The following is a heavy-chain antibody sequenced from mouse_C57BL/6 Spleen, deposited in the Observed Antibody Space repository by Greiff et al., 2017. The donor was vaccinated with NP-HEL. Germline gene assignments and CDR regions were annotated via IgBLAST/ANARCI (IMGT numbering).Heavy chain of an antibody. J-gene: IGHJ2*01. Sequence: QVHVKQSGAELVRPGASVKLSCKASGYTFTDYYINWVKQRPGQGLEWIARIYPGSGNTYYNEKFKGKATLTAEKSSSTAYMQLSSLTSEDSAVYFCARSGGWLGDYWGQGTTLTVSS. CDR1: GYTFTDYY. CDR3: ARSGGWLGDY. CDR2: IYPGSGNT. D-gene: IGHD2-3*01. V-gene: IGHV1-76*01.